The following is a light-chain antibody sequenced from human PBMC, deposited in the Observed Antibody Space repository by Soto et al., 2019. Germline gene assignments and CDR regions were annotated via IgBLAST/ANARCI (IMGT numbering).Light chain of an antibody. CDR3: QQYASSRT. CDR1: QSVSSSD. J-gene: IGKJ1*01. Sequence: EIVLTQSPATLSLSPGERATLSCKASQSVSSSDLAWYQQKPGQAPRLRIYGASSRATGIPDRFSGSGSGTDFTLTITRLEPEDFAVYYCQQYASSRTFGQGTKVDIK. CDR2: GAS. V-gene: IGKV3-20*01.